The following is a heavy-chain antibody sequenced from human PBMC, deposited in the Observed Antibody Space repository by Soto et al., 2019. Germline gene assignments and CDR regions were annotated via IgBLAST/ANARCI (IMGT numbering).Heavy chain of an antibody. V-gene: IGHV3-53*01. CDR3: ARVPYYYGMDV. J-gene: IGHJ6*02. Sequence: GGSLRLSCAASGFTVSSNYMSWVRQAPGKGLEWVSVIYSGGSTYYADSVKGRFTISRDNSKNTLYLQMNSLRAEDTAVYYCARVPYYYGMDVWGQGTTVTVSS. CDR1: GFTVSSNY. CDR2: IYSGGST.